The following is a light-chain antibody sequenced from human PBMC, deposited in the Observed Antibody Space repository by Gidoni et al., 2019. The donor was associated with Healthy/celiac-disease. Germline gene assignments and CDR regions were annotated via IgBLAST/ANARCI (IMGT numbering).Light chain of an antibody. V-gene: IGKV4-1*01. CDR2: WAS. Sequence: DLVMTQSPDSLAVSLGERATINRKSSQSVLYSSNNKNYLAWYQQKPGQPPKLLIYWASTRESGVPDRFSGSGSGTDFTLTISSLQAEDVAVYYCQQYYSTPPSFGQGTKVEIK. CDR1: QSVLYSSNNKNY. J-gene: IGKJ1*01. CDR3: QQYYSTPPS.